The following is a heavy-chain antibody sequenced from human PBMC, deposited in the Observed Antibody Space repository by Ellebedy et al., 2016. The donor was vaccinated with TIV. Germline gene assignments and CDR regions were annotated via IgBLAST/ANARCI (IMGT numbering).Heavy chain of an antibody. V-gene: IGHV3-49*03. J-gene: IGHJ6*02. CDR1: GFTLGDSV. Sequence: GGSLRPSCTTSGFTLGDSVMSWFRQAPGKGLEWVGFIRSKASGGTTEYAASVRGRFTISRDDSKSIAYLQMHSLKTEDTAVYYCTRGGAVAGTRNYYYGMDVWGQGTTVTVSS. CDR3: TRGGAVAGTRNYYYGMDV. CDR2: IRSKASGGTT. D-gene: IGHD6-19*01.